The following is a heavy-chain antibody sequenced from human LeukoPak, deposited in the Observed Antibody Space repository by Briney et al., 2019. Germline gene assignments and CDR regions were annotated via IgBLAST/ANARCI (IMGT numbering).Heavy chain of an antibody. J-gene: IGHJ4*02. CDR2: ISYDGSNK. D-gene: IGHD3-10*01. CDR3: ARDGGAGVFDY. Sequence: GRSLRLSCAASGFTFSSYAMHWVRQAPGKGLEWVAVISYDGSNKYYADSVKGRFTISRDNSKNTLYLQMNSLRAEDTAVYYCARDGGAGVFDYWGQGTLVTVSS. V-gene: IGHV3-30-3*01. CDR1: GFTFSSYA.